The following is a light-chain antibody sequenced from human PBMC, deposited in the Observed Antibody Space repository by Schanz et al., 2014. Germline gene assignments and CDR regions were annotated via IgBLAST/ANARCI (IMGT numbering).Light chain of an antibody. J-gene: IGLJ3*02. CDR2: DVN. V-gene: IGLV2-8*01. Sequence: QSALTQPPSASGSPGQSVTISCTGTSSDVGGYNYVSWYQQHPGKAPKLMIFDVNQRPSGVPDRFSGSKSGNTASLTISGLQAEDEADYYCCTYAGSSHWVFGGGTKLTVL. CDR1: SSDVGGYNY. CDR3: CTYAGSSHWV.